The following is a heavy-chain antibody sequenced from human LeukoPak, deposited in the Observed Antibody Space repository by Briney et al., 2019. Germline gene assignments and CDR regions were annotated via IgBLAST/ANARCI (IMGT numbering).Heavy chain of an antibody. CDR1: GGSISSSSYY. Sequence: SETLSLTCTVSGGSISSSSYYWGWIRQPPGKGLEWIGSIYYSGSTYYNPSLKSRVTISVDTSKNQFSLKLSSVTAADTAVYYCARGGVEMATIYYFDYWGQGTLVTVSS. J-gene: IGHJ4*02. CDR3: ARGGVEMATIYYFDY. D-gene: IGHD5-24*01. V-gene: IGHV4-39*07. CDR2: IYYSGST.